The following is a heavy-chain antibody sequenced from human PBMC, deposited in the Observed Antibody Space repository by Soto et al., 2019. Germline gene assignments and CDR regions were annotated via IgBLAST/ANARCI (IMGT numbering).Heavy chain of an antibody. J-gene: IGHJ4*02. CDR2: ITGSDGSR. CDR3: AKNSSGFDY. V-gene: IGHV3-23*01. D-gene: IGHD3-22*01. Sequence: PGGSLRLSCAGSGFTFSNYAMSWVRQAPGKGLEWVSGITGSDGSRYYADSVKGRFTISRDNSKNTLSLQMNSLRAEDTAIYYCAKNSSGFDYWGQGTLVTVSS. CDR1: GFTFSNYA.